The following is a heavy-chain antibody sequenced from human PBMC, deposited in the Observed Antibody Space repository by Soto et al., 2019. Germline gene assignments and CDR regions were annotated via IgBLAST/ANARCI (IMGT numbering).Heavy chain of an antibody. CDR3: ARGPSGDNVDY. V-gene: IGHV4-30-4*01. J-gene: IGHJ4*02. Sequence: QVQLQESGPGLVEPSQTLSLTCTVSGDSISNGYYTWSWIRQPPGKDLEWIGHIYNSVNTYSNPSLKSRVTISADTSKNQFSLKLSSVTAADTAVYYCARGPSGDNVDYWGQGTLVTVSS. D-gene: IGHD3-10*01. CDR2: IYNSVNT. CDR1: GDSISNGYYT.